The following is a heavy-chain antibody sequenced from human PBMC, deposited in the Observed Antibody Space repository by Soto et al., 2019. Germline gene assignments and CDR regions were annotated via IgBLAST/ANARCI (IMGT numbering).Heavy chain of an antibody. J-gene: IGHJ4*02. D-gene: IGHD1-7*01. V-gene: IGHV1-69*06. Sequence: QVQLVQSGAEVKKPGSSVKVSCKASGGTFSNYVVTWVRQAPGQGLEWMGRIIPISGAANYAQKFQGIVTITADKSTSTSYMERSSLRSEDTAVYYCARDMTRTAVPYFDFWGQGTLVTVSS. CDR3: ARDMTRTAVPYFDF. CDR1: GGTFSNYV. CDR2: IIPISGAA.